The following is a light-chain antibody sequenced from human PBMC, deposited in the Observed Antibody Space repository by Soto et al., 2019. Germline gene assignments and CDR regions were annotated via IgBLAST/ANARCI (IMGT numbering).Light chain of an antibody. CDR2: EVS. V-gene: IGLV2-23*02. J-gene: IGLJ1*01. Sequence: QSALTQPASVSGSPGQSITISCTGTSSDVGSYNLVSWYQQHPGKGPKLLIFEVSQRPSGVSDRFSGSKSGNTASLTISGLQAEDEADYYCCSYTTTSAYVFGTGTKVTV. CDR3: CSYTTTSAYV. CDR1: SSDVGSYNL.